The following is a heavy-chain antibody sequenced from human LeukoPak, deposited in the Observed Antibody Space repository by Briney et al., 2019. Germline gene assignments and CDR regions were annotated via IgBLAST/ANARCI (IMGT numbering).Heavy chain of an antibody. D-gene: IGHD3-10*01. V-gene: IGHV1-18*04. CDR2: ISAYNGNT. CDR1: GYTFTSYG. Sequence: GASVKVSCKASGYTFTSYGISCVRQAPGQALEWLGWISAYNGNTNYAQKLQGRVTMTTDTSTSTAYMELRSLRSDDTAVYYCARNSRFSLLWFGELLDYWGQGTLVTVSS. J-gene: IGHJ4*02. CDR3: ARNSRFSLLWFGELLDY.